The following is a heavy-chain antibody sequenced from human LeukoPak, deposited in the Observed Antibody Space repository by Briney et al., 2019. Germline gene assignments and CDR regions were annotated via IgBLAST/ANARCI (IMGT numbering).Heavy chain of an antibody. D-gene: IGHD3-10*01. CDR1: GFKFDDYA. V-gene: IGHV3-9*01. CDR2: ISWNSGSI. Sequence: GGSLRLSCAASGFKFDDYAMHWVRQAPGKGLEWVSGISWNSGSIGYADSVKGRFTISRDNARNSLFLQMYSLRPEDTAFYYCAKEKVPFGELLSPLYFDWWGQGTQVTVSS. CDR3: AKEKVPFGELLSPLYFDW. J-gene: IGHJ4*02.